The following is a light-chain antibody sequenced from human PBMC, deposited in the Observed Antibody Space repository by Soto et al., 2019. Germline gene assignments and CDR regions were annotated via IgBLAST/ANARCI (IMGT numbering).Light chain of an antibody. Sequence: DLQMAESPSSLSASVGDRVTITCRVSQSDSRSLALYKQKPWEAPKLLIYTASNLESGVSSRFSGSGSGTEFTLTSRSLQPDDSATYYFQQYDVYSPWMFGQGTKVDI. J-gene: IGKJ1*01. CDR1: QSDSRS. CDR3: QQYDVYSPWM. V-gene: IGKV1-5*03. CDR2: TAS.